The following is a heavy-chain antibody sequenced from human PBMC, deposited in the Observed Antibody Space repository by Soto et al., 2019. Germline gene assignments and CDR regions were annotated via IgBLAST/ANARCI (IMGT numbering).Heavy chain of an antibody. CDR1: GFTFSSYS. CDR2: ISSSSSYI. V-gene: IGHV3-21*01. J-gene: IGHJ4*02. CDR3: AKNGEMATIHAY. D-gene: IGHD5-12*01. Sequence: GGSLRLSCAASGFTFSSYSMNWVRQAPGKGLEWVSSISSSSSYIYYADSVKGRFTISRDNAKNSLYLQMNSLRAEDTAVYYCAKNGEMATIHAYWTQGTLVIGSS.